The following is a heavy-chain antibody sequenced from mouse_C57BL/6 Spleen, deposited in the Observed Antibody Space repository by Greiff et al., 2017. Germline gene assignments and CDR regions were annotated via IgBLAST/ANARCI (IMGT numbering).Heavy chain of an antibody. CDR2: INPNNGGT. D-gene: IGHD2-1*01. CDR1: GYTFTDYY. CDR3: ARDLLGNYRGYYFDY. J-gene: IGHJ2*01. Sequence: EVQLQQSGPELVKPGASVKISCKASGYTFTDYYMNWVKQSHGKSLEWIGDINPNNGGTSYNQKFKGKATLTVDKSSSTAYMELRSLTSEDSAVYYCARDLLGNYRGYYFDYWGQGTTLTVSS. V-gene: IGHV1-26*01.